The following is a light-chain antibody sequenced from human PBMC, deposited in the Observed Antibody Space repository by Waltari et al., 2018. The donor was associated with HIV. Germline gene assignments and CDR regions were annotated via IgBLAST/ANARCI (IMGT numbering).Light chain of an antibody. CDR3: AAWDDSLSGLVV. CDR1: SSNIGSNT. Sequence: QSVLTQPPSASGTPGQRVTISCSGRSSNIGSNTVNWYQQLPGTAPRLLIYSNNRRPSGVPDRFSGSKSGTSASLAISGLQSEDEADYYCAAWDDSLSGLVVFGGGTKLTVL. CDR2: SNN. J-gene: IGLJ2*01. V-gene: IGLV1-44*01.